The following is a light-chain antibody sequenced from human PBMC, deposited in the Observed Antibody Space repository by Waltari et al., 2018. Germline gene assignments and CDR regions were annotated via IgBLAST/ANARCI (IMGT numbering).Light chain of an antibody. CDR1: QSVSSN. CDR3: QQYNNWPLT. CDR2: GAS. V-gene: IGKV3-15*01. Sequence: EIVMTQSPATLSMFPGERPTLSCRASQSVSSNLAWYQQKPGQAPRLLIYGASTRATGIPARFSGSGSGTEFTLTFSSLQSEDFAVYCCQQYNNWPLTFGGGAKVEI. J-gene: IGKJ4*01.